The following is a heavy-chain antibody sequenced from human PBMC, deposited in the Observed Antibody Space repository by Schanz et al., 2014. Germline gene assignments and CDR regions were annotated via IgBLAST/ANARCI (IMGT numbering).Heavy chain of an antibody. Sequence: QLQLQESGSGLVKPSQTLSLTCGVSGGSISSGGSSWNWIRLPPGKGLEWIGYIYHSGSTYYNPSLKSRVTISVDRSKNQFSRILNSVTAADTAVYYCARSPGDFPDWFDSWGQGTLVTVSS. CDR3: ARSPGDFPDWFDS. CDR2: IYHSGST. V-gene: IGHV4-30-2*01. J-gene: IGHJ5*01. D-gene: IGHD4-17*01. CDR1: GGSISSGGSS.